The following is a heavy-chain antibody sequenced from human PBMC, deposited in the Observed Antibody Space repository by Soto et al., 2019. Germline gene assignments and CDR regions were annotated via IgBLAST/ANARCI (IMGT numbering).Heavy chain of an antibody. J-gene: IGHJ4*02. V-gene: IGHV2-5*02. D-gene: IGHD6-19*01. CDR2: IYGDNDH. CDR1: GFSLSTTRVG. Sequence: QITLKESGPTLVKPTQTLTLTCTFSGFSLSTTRVGVGWIRQSPGKALEWLAVIYGDNDHRYSPSLQGRLTITKDTSKNQVVLPMTDLDPVDTATYYCAHRLYTNGWPWDSGVFDYWGQGTLVSVSS. CDR3: AHRLYTNGWPWDSGVFDY.